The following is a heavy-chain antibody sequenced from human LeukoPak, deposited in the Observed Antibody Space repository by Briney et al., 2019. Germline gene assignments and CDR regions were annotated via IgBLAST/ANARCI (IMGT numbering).Heavy chain of an antibody. CDR2: ISSSGST. Sequence: SETLSLTCTVSDDSICSYYWSWIRQPPGKGLEWIGYISSSGSTNYNPSLKSRVTMSVDTSKNQFSLKLNSVTAADTAVYYCARSRDSSGYRNNWFDPWGQGTLVTVSS. D-gene: IGHD3-22*01. CDR3: ARSRDSSGYRNNWFDP. V-gene: IGHV4-59*01. CDR1: DDSICSYY. J-gene: IGHJ5*02.